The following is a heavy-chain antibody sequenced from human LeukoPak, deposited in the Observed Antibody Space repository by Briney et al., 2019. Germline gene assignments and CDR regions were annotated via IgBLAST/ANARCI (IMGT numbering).Heavy chain of an antibody. CDR2: ISWNSGSI. D-gene: IGHD4-17*01. Sequence: PGGSLRLSCAASGFTFDDYAMHWVRQAPGKGLEWVSGISWNSGSIGYADSVKGRFTISRDNAKNSLYLQMNSLRAEDTAVYYCARVSVYGDYAEGYWGQGTLVTVSS. V-gene: IGHV3-9*01. CDR1: GFTFDDYA. J-gene: IGHJ4*02. CDR3: ARVSVYGDYAEGY.